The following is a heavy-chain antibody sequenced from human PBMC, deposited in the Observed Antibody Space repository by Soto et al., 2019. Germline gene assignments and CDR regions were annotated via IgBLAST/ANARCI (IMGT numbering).Heavy chain of an antibody. Sequence: QLQLQESGPGLVKPSETLSLTCTVSGGSISSSSYYWGWIRQPPGKGLEWIGSIYYSGSTYYNPSLKSRATISVATYKHQFTLKLSSVTAADTAVYYCARPEVLNYQLGAFDIWGQGTMVTVSS. D-gene: IGHD2-2*01. CDR3: ARPEVLNYQLGAFDI. CDR1: GGSISSSSYY. J-gene: IGHJ3*02. V-gene: IGHV4-39*01. CDR2: IYYSGST.